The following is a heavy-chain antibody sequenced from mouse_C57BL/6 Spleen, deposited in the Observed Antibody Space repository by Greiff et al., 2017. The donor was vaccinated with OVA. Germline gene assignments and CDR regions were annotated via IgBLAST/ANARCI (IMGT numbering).Heavy chain of an antibody. CDR2: INPGSGGT. CDR1: GYAFTNYL. Sequence: QVQLQQSGAELVRPGTSVKVSCKASGYAFTNYLIEWVKQRPGQGLEWIGVINPGSGGTNYNEKFKGKATLTADKSSSTAYMQLSSLTSEDSAVYFCARSGGYHWCAYWGQGTLVTVSA. D-gene: IGHD2-2*01. V-gene: IGHV1-54*01. CDR3: ARSGGYHWCAY. J-gene: IGHJ3*01.